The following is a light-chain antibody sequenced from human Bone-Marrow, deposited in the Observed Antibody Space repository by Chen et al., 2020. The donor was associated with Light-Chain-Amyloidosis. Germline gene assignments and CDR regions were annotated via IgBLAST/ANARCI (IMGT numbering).Light chain of an antibody. J-gene: IGLJ1*01. V-gene: IGLV1-47*01. Sequence: QSVLTQPPSASGTPGQRVTISCSGASSTIGINYVYWYHHIPGAAPNIIIHRNNQRPAGVPDRFAATKSGTSALLAISGLRSEDEADYYCAAGDGSLSGYVFGTGTKVTVL. CDR2: RNN. CDR3: AAGDGSLSGYV. CDR1: SSTIGINY.